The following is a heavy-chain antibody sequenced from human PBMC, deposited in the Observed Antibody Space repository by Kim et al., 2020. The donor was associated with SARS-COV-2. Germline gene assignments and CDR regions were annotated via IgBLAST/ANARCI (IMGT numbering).Heavy chain of an antibody. CDR1: GYTFTSYG. Sequence: ASVKVSCKASGYTFTSYGISWVRQAPGQGLEWMGWISAYNGNTNYAQKLQGRVTMTTDTSTSTAYMELRSLRSDDTAVYYCARDKYSSTGVHFFDIWGQGTMVTVSS. J-gene: IGHJ3*02. CDR2: ISAYNGNT. V-gene: IGHV1-18*01. D-gene: IGHD6-13*01. CDR3: ARDKYSSTGVHFFDI.